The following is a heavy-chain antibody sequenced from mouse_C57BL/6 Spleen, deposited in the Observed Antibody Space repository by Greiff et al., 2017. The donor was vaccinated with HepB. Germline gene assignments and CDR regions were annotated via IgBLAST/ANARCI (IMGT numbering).Heavy chain of an antibody. D-gene: IGHD2-2*01. CDR2: ISYDGSN. Sequence: EVQLQQSGPGLVKPSQSLSLTCSVTGYSITSGYYWNWIRQFPGNKLEWMGYISYDGSNNYNPSLKNRISITRYTSKNQFFLKLNSVTTEDTATYYCARDLGYDYYAMDYWGQGTSVTVSS. CDR3: ARDLGYDYYAMDY. CDR1: GYSITSGYY. J-gene: IGHJ4*01. V-gene: IGHV3-6*01.